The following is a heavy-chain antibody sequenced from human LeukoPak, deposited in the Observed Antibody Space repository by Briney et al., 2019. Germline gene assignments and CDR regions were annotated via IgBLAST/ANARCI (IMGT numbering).Heavy chain of an antibody. V-gene: IGHV4-34*01. CDR2: INHSGST. D-gene: IGHD5-24*01. CDR3: ARHFDGYNIDY. Sequence: SETLSLTCAVYGGSFNDYYWSWIRQPPGRGLGWIGEINHSGSTNYNPSLKSRVTISVDTSKNQFSLKLSSVTAADTAVYYCARHFDGYNIDYWGQGTLVTVSS. CDR1: GGSFNDYY. J-gene: IGHJ4*02.